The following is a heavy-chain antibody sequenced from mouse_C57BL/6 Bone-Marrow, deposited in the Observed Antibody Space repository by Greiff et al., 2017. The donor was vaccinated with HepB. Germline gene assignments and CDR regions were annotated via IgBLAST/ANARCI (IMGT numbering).Heavy chain of an antibody. D-gene: IGHD2-4*01. V-gene: IGHV10-1*01. CDR3: VRTEGLRSSMDY. J-gene: IGHJ4*01. CDR2: IRSKSNNYAT. CDR1: GFSFNTYA. Sequence: EVQGVESGGGLVQPKGSLKLSCAASGFSFNTYAMNWVRQAPGKGLEWVARIRSKSNNYATYYADSVKDRFTISRDDSESMLYLQMNNLKTEDTAMYYCVRTEGLRSSMDYWGQGTSVTVSS.